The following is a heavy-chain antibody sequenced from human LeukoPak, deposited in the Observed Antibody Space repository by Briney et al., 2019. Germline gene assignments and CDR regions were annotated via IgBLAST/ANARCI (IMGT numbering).Heavy chain of an antibody. V-gene: IGHV3-21*01. J-gene: IGHJ4*02. CDR2: IGTSSSTHI. Sequence: GGSLSLSCAASGFTFSSYSMNWVRQAPGKGPEWGSSIGTSSSTHIYYADSEKGRFTISRDNDKNSLSLQMNSLRGEDTAVYYCAREGPVDCSSTSCYADYWGQGTLATVSS. CDR3: AREGPVDCSSTSCYADY. D-gene: IGHD2-2*01. CDR1: GFTFSSYS.